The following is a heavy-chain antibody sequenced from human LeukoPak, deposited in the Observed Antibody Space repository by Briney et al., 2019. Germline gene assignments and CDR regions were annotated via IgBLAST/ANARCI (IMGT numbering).Heavy chain of an antibody. Sequence: PGGSLRLSCAASGFTFSTYGMSWVRQAPGKGLEWVSAISGGGGSAYYADVVKGRFTISRDNSKNTLYLQMNSLRAEDTAVYYCAKVGRIVGFTSEGRDYYLDYWGQGTLVTVSS. J-gene: IGHJ4*02. CDR3: AKVGRIVGFTSEGRDYYLDY. V-gene: IGHV3-23*01. D-gene: IGHD1-26*01. CDR2: ISGGGGSA. CDR1: GFTFSTYG.